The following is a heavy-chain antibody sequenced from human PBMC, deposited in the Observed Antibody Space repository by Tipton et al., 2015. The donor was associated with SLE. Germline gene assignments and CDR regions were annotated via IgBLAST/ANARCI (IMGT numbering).Heavy chain of an antibody. D-gene: IGHD3-22*01. CDR1: GFTFSSYE. V-gene: IGHV3-48*03. CDR2: ISSSGSTI. Sequence: SLRLSCAASGFTFSSYEMNWVRQAPGKGLEWVSYISSSGSTIYYADSVKGRFTISRDNAKNSLYLQMNSLRAEDTAVYYCARAEALDYYDSSGYPGYFQHWGQGTPVTVSS. CDR3: ARAEALDYYDSSGYPGYFQH. J-gene: IGHJ1*01.